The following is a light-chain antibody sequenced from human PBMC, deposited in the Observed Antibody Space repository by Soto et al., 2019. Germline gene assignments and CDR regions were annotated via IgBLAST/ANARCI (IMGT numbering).Light chain of an antibody. Sequence: DIQMTQSPSSLSASVGDRVTITCQASRDISNYLNWYQHKPGKVPKLLIYDASKLETGVPSRFGGIGSGTDFTFTISSLQPEDVATYYCQQNDNLPPLTFGGGTKVEIK. V-gene: IGKV1-33*01. CDR2: DAS. CDR1: RDISNY. CDR3: QQNDNLPPLT. J-gene: IGKJ4*01.